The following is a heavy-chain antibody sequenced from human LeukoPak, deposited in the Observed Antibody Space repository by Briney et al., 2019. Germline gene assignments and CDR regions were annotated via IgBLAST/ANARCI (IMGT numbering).Heavy chain of an antibody. V-gene: IGHV4-39*01. Sequence: PSETLSLTCTVSGGSISSSSYYWGWIRQPPGKGLEWIGSIYYSGSTYYNPSLKSRVTISADTSKNQFSLKLSSVTAADTAVYYCARPFGSGSSLDYWGQGTLVTVSS. D-gene: IGHD3-10*01. CDR2: IYYSGST. CDR3: ARPFGSGSSLDY. J-gene: IGHJ4*02. CDR1: GGSISSSSYY.